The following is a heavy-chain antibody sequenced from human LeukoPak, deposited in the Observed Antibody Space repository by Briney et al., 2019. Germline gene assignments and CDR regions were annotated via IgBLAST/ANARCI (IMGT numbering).Heavy chain of an antibody. CDR1: GGSFSGYY. CDR3: ARGKDPASAYCGGDCPSGFDY. V-gene: IGHV4-34*01. D-gene: IGHD2-21*02. CDR2: INHSGST. J-gene: IGHJ4*02. Sequence: SETLSLTCAVYGGSFSGYYWSWNRQPPGKGLEWIGEINHSGSTNYNPSLKSRVTISVDTSKNQFSLKLSSVTAADTAVYYCARGKDPASAYCGGDCPSGFDYWGQGTLVTVSS.